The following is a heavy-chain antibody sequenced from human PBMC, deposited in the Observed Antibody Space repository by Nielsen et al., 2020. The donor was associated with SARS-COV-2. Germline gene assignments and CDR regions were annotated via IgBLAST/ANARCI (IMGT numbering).Heavy chain of an antibody. CDR2: IRSKAYGGTT. Sequence: GESLKIFCTASGFTFGDYAMSWVRQAPGQGLEWVGFIRSKAYGGTTDYAASVKGRFTISRDDSKSIAYLQMNSLKTEDTALYYCTRDDFWSGYFRAWGQGTLVTVSS. J-gene: IGHJ5*02. CDR3: TRDDFWSGYFRA. CDR1: GFTFGDYA. V-gene: IGHV3-49*04. D-gene: IGHD3-3*01.